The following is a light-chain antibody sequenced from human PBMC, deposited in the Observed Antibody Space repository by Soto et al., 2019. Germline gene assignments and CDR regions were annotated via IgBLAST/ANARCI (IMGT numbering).Light chain of an antibody. CDR3: SSYTSSSTLYV. CDR1: SLDAPGYNY. V-gene: IGLV2-14*01. J-gene: IGLJ1*01. CDR2: EVS. Sequence: QSALTHPASVSASPAHSVTISCTGPSLDAPGYNYVSWYQQHPGKAPKLMIYEVSNRPSGVSNRFSGSKSGNTASLTISGLQAEDEADYYCSSYTSSSTLYVLGTGTKGTVL.